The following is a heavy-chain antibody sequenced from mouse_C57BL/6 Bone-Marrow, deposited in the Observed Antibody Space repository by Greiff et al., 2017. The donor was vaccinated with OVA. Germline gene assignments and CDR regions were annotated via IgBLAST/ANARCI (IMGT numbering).Heavy chain of an antibody. D-gene: IGHD2-4*01. CDR3: ARKRDYDY. Sequence: VQLQQSGAELARPVASVKMSCKASGYTFTSYTMHWVKQRPGQGLEWIGYINPSSGYTKYNQKFKDKATLTADKSSSTAYMQLSSLTSEDSAVYYCARKRDYDYWGQGTTLTVSS. CDR1: GYTFTSYT. J-gene: IGHJ2*01. CDR2: INPSSGYT. V-gene: IGHV1-4*01.